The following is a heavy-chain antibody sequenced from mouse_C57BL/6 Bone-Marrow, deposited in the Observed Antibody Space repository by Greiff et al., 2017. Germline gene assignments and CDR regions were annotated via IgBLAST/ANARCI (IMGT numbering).Heavy chain of an antibody. V-gene: IGHV1-81*01. CDR1: GYTFTSYG. Sequence: VQLQQSGAELARPGASVKLSCKASGYTFTSYGISWVKQRPGQGLEWIGEIYPRSGNTYYNEKFKGKATLTADKSSSTAYMELRSLTAEDSAVYVCARGNLGVTGYFDYWGQGTTLTVSS. D-gene: IGHD2-13*01. CDR2: IYPRSGNT. CDR3: ARGNLGVTGYFDY. J-gene: IGHJ2*01.